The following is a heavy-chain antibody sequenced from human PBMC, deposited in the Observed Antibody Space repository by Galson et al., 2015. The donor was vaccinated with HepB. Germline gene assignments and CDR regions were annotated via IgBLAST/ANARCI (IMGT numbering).Heavy chain of an antibody. Sequence: SLRLSCAASGFTFRSFGMHWVRQAPGKGLEWLAVIWYDGSKKYYTDSVKGRFTISKDTSKNTLYLQMDSLGVEDTAVYYCAKEALPDYGGVTGFHFWGQGTLVTVSS. CDR2: IWYDGSKK. CDR1: GFTFRSFG. CDR3: AKEALPDYGGVTGFHF. J-gene: IGHJ4*02. D-gene: IGHD4-23*01. V-gene: IGHV3-33*06.